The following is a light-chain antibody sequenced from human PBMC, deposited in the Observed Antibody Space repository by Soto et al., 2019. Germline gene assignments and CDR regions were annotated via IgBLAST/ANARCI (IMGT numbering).Light chain of an antibody. Sequence: EIVMTQSPATLSVSPGEGATLSCRASQSVSYNLAWYQLKPGQAPRLLIFGASTRATGIPARFSGSGSGTEFTLTISSLQYEDFAVYYCQHYSNWPPFTFGPGTKVDI. CDR1: QSVSYN. J-gene: IGKJ3*01. V-gene: IGKV3-15*01. CDR2: GAS. CDR3: QHYSNWPPFT.